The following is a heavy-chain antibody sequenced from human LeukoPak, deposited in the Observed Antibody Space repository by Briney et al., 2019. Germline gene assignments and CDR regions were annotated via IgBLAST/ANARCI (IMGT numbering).Heavy chain of an antibody. Sequence: GGALRLSFAASGFHFSNYWLTWVRPAPGQGLEWVANIKQDGSEKHYVDSVKGRFTISRDNAKNSLYLEMNSLRAEDSAVYYCARDRQIAYWGQGTLVTVSS. CDR3: ARDRQIAY. V-gene: IGHV3-7*01. CDR2: IKQDGSEK. CDR1: GFHFSNYW. J-gene: IGHJ4*02.